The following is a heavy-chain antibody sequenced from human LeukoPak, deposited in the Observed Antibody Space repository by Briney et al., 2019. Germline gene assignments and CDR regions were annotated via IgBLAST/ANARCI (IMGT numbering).Heavy chain of an antibody. CDR1: RFTFSNFW. Sequence: GGSLRLSCTSSRFTFSNFWMSWVRQAPGKGLEWVSGISGSGSTTYYADSVKGRFTISRDNSKNTLYLQMNSLRAEDTAIYYCAKDRVPGDYWGQGALVTVSS. CDR3: AKDRVPGDY. V-gene: IGHV3-23*01. J-gene: IGHJ4*02. CDR2: ISGSGSTT.